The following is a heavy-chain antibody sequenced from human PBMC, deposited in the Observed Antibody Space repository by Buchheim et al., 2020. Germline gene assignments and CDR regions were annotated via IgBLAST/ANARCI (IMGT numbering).Heavy chain of an antibody. Sequence: QVQLQESGPGLVKPSETLSLTCTVSGGSISGYNWNWIRQPPGKGLEWIGFINYSGRTNSNPSLRSRVPISVDTSTNQFSLKLTSVTAADTAVYYCARTGGDHQGGDYWGQGTL. CDR2: INYSGRT. V-gene: IGHV4-59*01. CDR1: GGSISGYN. D-gene: IGHD4-17*01. J-gene: IGHJ4*02. CDR3: ARTGGDHQGGDY.